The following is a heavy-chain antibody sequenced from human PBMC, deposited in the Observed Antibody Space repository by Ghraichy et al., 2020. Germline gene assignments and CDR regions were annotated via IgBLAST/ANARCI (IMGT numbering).Heavy chain of an antibody. CDR1: GFTFSSYS. CDR2: ISSSSSYI. Sequence: GGSLRLSCAASGFTFSSYSMNWVRQAPGKGLEWVSSISSSSSYIYYADSVKGRFTISRDNAKNSLYLQMNSLRAEDTAVYYCARTLSGYDPLLIDYWGQGTLVTVSS. D-gene: IGHD5-12*01. V-gene: IGHV3-21*01. CDR3: ARTLSGYDPLLIDY. J-gene: IGHJ4*02.